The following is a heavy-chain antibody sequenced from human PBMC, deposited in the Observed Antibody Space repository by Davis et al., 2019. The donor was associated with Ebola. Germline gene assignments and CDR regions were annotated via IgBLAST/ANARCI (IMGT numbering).Heavy chain of an antibody. CDR3: ARMNSHSDAFDI. J-gene: IGHJ3*02. CDR2: IYSGGTT. Sequence: GESLKISCVVSGFTVSSNYMSWVRQAPGKGLEWVSIIYSGGTTFYADSVTGRFTISRDISKNVLYLQMSSLGAEDTAVYYCARMNSHSDAFDIWGQGAMLTVTS. D-gene: IGHD3-3*02. V-gene: IGHV3-53*01. CDR1: GFTVSSNY.